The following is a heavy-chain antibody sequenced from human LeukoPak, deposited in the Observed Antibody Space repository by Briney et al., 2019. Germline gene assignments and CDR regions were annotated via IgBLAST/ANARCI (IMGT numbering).Heavy chain of an antibody. Sequence: PGGSLRLSCAASGLTVTNAWMNWVRQAPGKGLEWVAVISKDGSDKYYPGSVRGRFTISRDNSKNTIYLQMDSLRAEDTAIYYCARDYWWNYDYWGQGTLVTVSS. CDR2: ISKDGSDK. V-gene: IGHV3-30-3*01. J-gene: IGHJ4*02. CDR3: ARDYWWNYDY. D-gene: IGHD1-7*01. CDR1: GLTVTNAW.